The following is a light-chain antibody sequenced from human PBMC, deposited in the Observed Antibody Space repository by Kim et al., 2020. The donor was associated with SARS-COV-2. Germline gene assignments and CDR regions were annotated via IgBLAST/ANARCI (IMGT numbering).Light chain of an antibody. V-gene: IGLV2-23*01. Sequence: QSLTLFCTVTSCDIGSYSLVSWYHLYPGESPKLIIYEGSKRPSGVSPRFSGSKSGNTASLSISNLQAEDVADYYCCSHAVCVTMLFGGGTHLTVL. J-gene: IGLJ2*01. CDR2: EGS. CDR1: SCDIGSYSL. CDR3: CSHAVCVTML.